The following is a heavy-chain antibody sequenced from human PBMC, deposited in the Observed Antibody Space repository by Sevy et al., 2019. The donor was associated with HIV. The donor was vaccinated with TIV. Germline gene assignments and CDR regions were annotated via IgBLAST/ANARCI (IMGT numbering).Heavy chain of an antibody. CDR2: ISSSSSTI. CDR3: ARDLTRHYYDSSGYLSPPYNWFDP. D-gene: IGHD3-22*01. V-gene: IGHV3-48*02. J-gene: IGHJ5*02. Sequence: GGSLTLSCAASGFTFSSYSMNWVRQAPGKGLEWVSYISSSSSTIYYADSVKGRFTISRDNAKNSLYLQMNSLRDEDTAVYYCARDLTRHYYDSSGYLSPPYNWFDPWGQGTLVTVSS. CDR1: GFTFSSYS.